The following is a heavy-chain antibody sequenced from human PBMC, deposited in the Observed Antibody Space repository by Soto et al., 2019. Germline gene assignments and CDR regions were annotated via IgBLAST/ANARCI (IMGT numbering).Heavy chain of an antibody. V-gene: IGHV4-59*01. CDR1: GGSFSSYY. CDR2: IYYSGST. J-gene: IGHJ3*02. Sequence: QVQLQESGPGLVKPSETLSLTCTVSGGSFSSYYWTWIRQTPGKGLEWIGYIYYSGSTNYNPSLKSRVAISLDTSKNQFSLNLNSVTSADTAVYFCARRVAAAPMYAFDIWGQVTMVTVSS. D-gene: IGHD6-13*01. CDR3: ARRVAAAPMYAFDI.